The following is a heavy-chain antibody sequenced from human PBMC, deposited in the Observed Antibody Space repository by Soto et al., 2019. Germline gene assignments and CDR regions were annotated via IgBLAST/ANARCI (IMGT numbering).Heavy chain of an antibody. CDR3: ARGRSSSTPRYWFDP. CDR2: INHSGST. Sequence: SETLSLTCAVYGGSFSGYYWSWIRQPPGKGLEWIGEINHSGSTNYNPSLKSRVTISVDTSKNQFSLKLSSVTAADTAVYYCARGRSSSTPRYWFDPWGQGTLVT. J-gene: IGHJ5*02. V-gene: IGHV4-34*01. CDR1: GGSFSGYY. D-gene: IGHD6-13*01.